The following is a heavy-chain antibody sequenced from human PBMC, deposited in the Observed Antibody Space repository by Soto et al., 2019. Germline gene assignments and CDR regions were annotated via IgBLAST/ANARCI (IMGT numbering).Heavy chain of an antibody. CDR2: ISGSGGST. V-gene: IGHV3-23*01. CDR3: AKLSVPAAIPYWFDP. CDR1: GFTFSSYA. D-gene: IGHD2-2*01. Sequence: EVQLLESGGGLVQPGGSLRLSCAASGFTFSSYAMSWVRQAPGKGLEWVSAISGSGGSTYYADSVKGRFTISRDNSKNTLYRQMSSLRAEDTAVYYCAKLSVPAAIPYWFDPWGQGTLVTVSS. J-gene: IGHJ5*02.